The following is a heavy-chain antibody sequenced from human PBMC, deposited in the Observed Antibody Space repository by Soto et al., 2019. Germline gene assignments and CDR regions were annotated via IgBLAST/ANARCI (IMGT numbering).Heavy chain of an antibody. CDR3: ARVFRGGAENGMDV. D-gene: IGHD3-10*02. V-gene: IGHV4-59*01. Sequence: SETLSLTCTVSGGSISSYFWSWIRQPPGKGLECIGYIYGSGSTYYNPSLKSRVTISVDTSKNQFSLKLSSVTAADTAVYYCARVFRGGAENGMDVWGQGTTVTAP. CDR2: IYGSGST. J-gene: IGHJ6*02. CDR1: GGSISSYF.